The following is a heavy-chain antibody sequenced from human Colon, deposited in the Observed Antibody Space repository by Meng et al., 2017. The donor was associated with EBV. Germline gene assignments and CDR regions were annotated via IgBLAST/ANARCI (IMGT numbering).Heavy chain of an antibody. CDR2: IHSSGST. J-gene: IGHJ5*02. Sequence: QVQLQESGPGLVKPSQTLSLTCTVSGGSISRGGYYWSWIRQHPGKGLEWIGYIHSSGSTYYNPSLRSRLTISVDTSKNQFSLKLSSVTAADTAVYYCARASYGSGSPLGESWFDPWGQGTLVTVSS. CDR3: ARASYGSGSPLGESWFDP. D-gene: IGHD3-10*01. V-gene: IGHV4-31*03. CDR1: GGSISRGGYY.